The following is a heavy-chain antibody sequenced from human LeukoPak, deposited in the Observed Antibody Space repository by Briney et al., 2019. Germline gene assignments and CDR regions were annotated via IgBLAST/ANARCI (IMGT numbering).Heavy chain of an antibody. Sequence: PSETLSLTCTVSGSSMSSDYYWGWIRQPPGKGLEWIGSISDSGSTNYNPSLKSRVTISVDTSKNQFSLKLSSVTAADTAVYYCARGGYCGGDCYFYYWGQGTLVTVSS. CDR1: GSSMSSDYY. J-gene: IGHJ4*02. D-gene: IGHD2-21*02. V-gene: IGHV4-38-2*02. CDR3: ARGGYCGGDCYFYY. CDR2: ISDSGST.